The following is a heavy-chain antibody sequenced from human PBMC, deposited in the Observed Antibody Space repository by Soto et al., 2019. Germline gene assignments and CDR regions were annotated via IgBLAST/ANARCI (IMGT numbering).Heavy chain of an antibody. CDR3: SGGVGDAF. Sequence: EEQLVESGGGLVQPGGSLRLTCAVSGFSFRSDWMNWVRQAPGKGLEWVAHTNQDGSQKYYVDSVKGRFTIFRDNDKNSLSLQMNGLRVEDTAVYYGSGGVGDAFWGQGTLVTVSS. V-gene: IGHV3-7*04. CDR2: TNQDGSQK. J-gene: IGHJ4*02. CDR1: GFSFRSDW. D-gene: IGHD1-26*01.